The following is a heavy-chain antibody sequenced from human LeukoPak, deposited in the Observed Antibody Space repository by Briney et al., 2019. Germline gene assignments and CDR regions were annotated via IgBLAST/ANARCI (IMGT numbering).Heavy chain of an antibody. J-gene: IGHJ4*02. CDR3: ARALRLLWFGELSLGY. CDR2: YNPNSGGT. D-gene: IGHD3-10*01. CDR1: GYTFTGYY. V-gene: IGHV1-2*02. Sequence: GASVQVSSNASGYTFTGYYMHWVRQAPGQGLEWMGWYNPNSGGTNYSQKFQSGDTMTRDTSISTAYMELSRLRSDDTAVYYCARALRLLWFGELSLGYWGQGTLVTVSS.